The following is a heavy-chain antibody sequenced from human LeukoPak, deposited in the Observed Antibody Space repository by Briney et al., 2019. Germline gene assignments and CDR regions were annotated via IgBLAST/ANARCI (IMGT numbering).Heavy chain of an antibody. Sequence: PSETLSLTCTVSGGSISSYYWIWIRQPPGKGLEWIGYIYYSGSTNYNPSLKSRVTISVDTSKNQFSLKLSSVTAADTAVYYCARQDSRIAAAGAFDYWGQGTLVTVSS. V-gene: IGHV4-59*08. CDR1: GGSISSYY. CDR3: ARQDSRIAAAGAFDY. D-gene: IGHD6-13*01. J-gene: IGHJ4*02. CDR2: IYYSGST.